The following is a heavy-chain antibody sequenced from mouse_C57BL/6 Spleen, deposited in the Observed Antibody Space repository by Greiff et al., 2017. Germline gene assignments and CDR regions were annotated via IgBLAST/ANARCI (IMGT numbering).Heavy chain of an antibody. CDR1: GYTFTSYW. CDR2: IDPSDSYT. J-gene: IGHJ2*01. CDR3: ARGHYDPGDY. V-gene: IGHV1-50*01. Sequence: QVQLQQPGAELVKPGASVKLSCKASGYTFTSYWMQWVKQRPGQGLEWIGEIDPSDSYTNYNQKFKGKATLTGDTSSSTAYMQLSSLTSEDSAVYYCARGHYDPGDYWGQGTTLTVSS. D-gene: IGHD1-2*01.